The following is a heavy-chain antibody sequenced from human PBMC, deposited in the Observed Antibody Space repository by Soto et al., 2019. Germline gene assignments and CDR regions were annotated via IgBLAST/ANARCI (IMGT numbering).Heavy chain of an antibody. D-gene: IGHD3-10*01. CDR1: GGSVSSGSYY. CDR3: ARERDSGSYYFDY. Sequence: KPSETLSLTCTVSGGSVSSGSYYWSWIRQPPGKGLEWIGYIYNSGSTNYNPSLKSRVTISVDTSKNHFSLRLSSVTAADTAVYYCARERDSGSYYFDYWGRGTLVTVSS. V-gene: IGHV4-61*03. J-gene: IGHJ4*02. CDR2: IYNSGST.